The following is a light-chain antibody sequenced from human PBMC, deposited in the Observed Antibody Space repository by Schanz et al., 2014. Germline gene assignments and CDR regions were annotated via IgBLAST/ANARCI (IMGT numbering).Light chain of an antibody. CDR3: QQFNNYPQIT. Sequence: AIQLTQSPSSLSASVGDRVTIACRARQGISSALAWYQQKPGKAPKLLIYDASSLETGVPLRFSGSGSGTDFTLTISSLQPDDFATYYCQQFNNYPQITFGGGTKVEIK. CDR1: QGISSA. CDR2: DAS. V-gene: IGKV1D-13*01. J-gene: IGKJ4*01.